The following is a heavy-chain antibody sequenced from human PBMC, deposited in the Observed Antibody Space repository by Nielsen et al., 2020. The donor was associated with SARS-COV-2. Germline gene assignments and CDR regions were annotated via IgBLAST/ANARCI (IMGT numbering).Heavy chain of an antibody. CDR3: AKAGVMITFGGDVDYFEY. Sequence: GESLKISCVGSGFTFSSYGMTWFRQAPGKGLEWVANIKHDGSEKYYVDSVKGRFTISRDSSRNTLNLHMNSLRAEDTAVYHCAKAGVMITFGGDVDYFEYWGQGTLVTVSS. CDR1: GFTFSSYG. CDR2: IKHDGSEK. V-gene: IGHV3-7*01. J-gene: IGHJ4*02. D-gene: IGHD3-16*01.